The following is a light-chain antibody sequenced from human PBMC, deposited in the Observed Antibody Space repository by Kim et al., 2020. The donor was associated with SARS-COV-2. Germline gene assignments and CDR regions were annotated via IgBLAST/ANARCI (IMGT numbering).Light chain of an antibody. V-gene: IGLV3-1*01. CDR1: KLGDKY. CDR3: QAWDSRSGAVA. J-gene: IGLJ2*01. CDR2: QDN. Sequence: SYELTQPPSVSVSPGQTASITCSGEKLGDKYACWYQQKPGQSPVLVISQDNKRRSGIPERFSGSNSGNTATLTISGAQAMDEADYYCQAWDSRSGAVAFG.